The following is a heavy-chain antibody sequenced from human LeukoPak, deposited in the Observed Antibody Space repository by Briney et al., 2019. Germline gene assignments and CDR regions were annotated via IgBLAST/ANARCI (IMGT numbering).Heavy chain of an antibody. D-gene: IGHD2-15*01. CDR3: ARDLGYCSGGSCLYYYYGMDV. CDR1: GFTFSSYG. CDR2: IRYDGSNK. V-gene: IGHV3-33*01. J-gene: IGHJ6*02. Sequence: GRSLRLSCAASGFTFSSYGMHWVRQAPGKGLEWVAVIRYDGSNKYYADSVKGRFTISRDNSKNTLYLQMNSLRAEDTAVYYCARDLGYCSGGSCLYYYYGMDVWGQGTTVTVSS.